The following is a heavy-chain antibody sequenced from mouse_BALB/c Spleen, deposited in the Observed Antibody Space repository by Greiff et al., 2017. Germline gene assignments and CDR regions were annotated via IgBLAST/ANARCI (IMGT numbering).Heavy chain of an antibody. J-gene: IGHJ4*01. D-gene: IGHD2-1*01. V-gene: IGHV5-17*02. CDR1: GFTFSSFG. Sequence: EVHLVESGGGLVQPGGSRKLSCAASGFTFSSFGMHWVRQAPEKGLEWVAYISSGSSTIYYADSVKGRFTISRDNPKNTLFLQMTSLRSEDTAMYYCARGVYGNYAMDYWGQGTSVTVSS. CDR3: ARGVYGNYAMDY. CDR2: ISSGSSTI.